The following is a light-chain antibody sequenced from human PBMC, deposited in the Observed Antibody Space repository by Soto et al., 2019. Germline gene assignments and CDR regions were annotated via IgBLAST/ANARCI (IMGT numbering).Light chain of an antibody. Sequence: QSALTQPAPVSGSPGQSITISCTGTRSDVGAYNYVSGYQQHQGKAPKLMIFDVSNRPSGVSNRFSGSKSGNTASLTISGLQAEDEADYYCSSYTSSSTRVFGTGAKLTVL. CDR3: SSYTSSSTRV. CDR1: RSDVGAYNY. CDR2: DVS. J-gene: IGLJ1*01. V-gene: IGLV2-14*01.